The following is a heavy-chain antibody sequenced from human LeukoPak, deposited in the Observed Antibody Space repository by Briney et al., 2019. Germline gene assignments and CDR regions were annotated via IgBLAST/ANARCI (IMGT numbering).Heavy chain of an antibody. CDR3: ARPFGNHFDY. D-gene: IGHD2/OR15-2a*01. V-gene: IGHV5-51*01. CDR2: IHPSDSDT. CDR1: GYTFTSFW. Sequence: GESLKISCKGSGYTFTSFWIGWVRQMPGKGLEWMGIIHPSDSDTRYSPSFQGQVTFSVVRSITTAYLQWSSLKASDTAMYYCARPFGNHFDYWGQGALVTVSS. J-gene: IGHJ4*02.